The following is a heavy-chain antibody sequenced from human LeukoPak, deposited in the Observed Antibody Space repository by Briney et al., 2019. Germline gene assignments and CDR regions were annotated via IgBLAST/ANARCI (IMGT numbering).Heavy chain of an antibody. CDR1: GYTFTGYS. V-gene: IGHV1-2*02. Sequence: GASVKVSCKASGYTFTGYSMHWVRQAPGQGLEWMGWINPNSGDTHYAQKFQGRVTMTRDTSISTAYMELSKLTSDDTALYCVAAPITGETHYYYYYYMDVWGKGTAVTVSS. CDR2: INPNSGDT. CDR3: AAPITGETHYYYYYYMDV. D-gene: IGHD7-27*01. J-gene: IGHJ6*03.